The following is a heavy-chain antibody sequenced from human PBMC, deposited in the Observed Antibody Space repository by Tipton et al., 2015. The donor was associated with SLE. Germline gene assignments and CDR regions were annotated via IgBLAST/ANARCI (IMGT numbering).Heavy chain of an antibody. CDR1: HDSISGYT. V-gene: IGHV4-4*08. Sequence: TLSLTCIVSHDSISGYTWTWIRQPPEGGLEWIGYVYTTGSTNYNPSLKSRVTISLDMSKNQLSLKLTSVTAADTAVYHCVRGVTGTVGEQWGQGTLVTVSS. CDR2: VYTTGST. D-gene: IGHD1-7*01. J-gene: IGHJ1*01. CDR3: VRGVTGTVGEQ.